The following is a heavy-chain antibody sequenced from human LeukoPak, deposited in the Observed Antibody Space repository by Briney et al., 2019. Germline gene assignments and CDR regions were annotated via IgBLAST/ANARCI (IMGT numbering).Heavy chain of an antibody. Sequence: ASVKVSCKASGYTFTGYYMHWVRQAPGQGLEWMGWMNPNSGNTGYAQKFQGRVTITRNTSISTAYMELSSLRSEDTAVYYCARGIGYSSSWYGGFGYYYYYMDVWGKGTTVTVSS. CDR3: ARGIGYSSSWYGGFGYYYYYMDV. CDR1: GYTFTGYY. D-gene: IGHD6-13*01. J-gene: IGHJ6*03. V-gene: IGHV1-8*03. CDR2: MNPNSGNT.